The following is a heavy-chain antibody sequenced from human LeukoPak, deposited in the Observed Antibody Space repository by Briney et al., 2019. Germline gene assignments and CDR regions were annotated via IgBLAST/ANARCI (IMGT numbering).Heavy chain of an antibody. V-gene: IGHV1-69*04. D-gene: IGHD1-14*01. J-gene: IGHJ4*02. CDR1: GYTFTSYG. CDR2: IIPILGLA. CDR3: APEADVS. Sequence: SVKVSCKASGYTFTSYGISWVRQAPGQGLEWVGRIIPILGLANYAQKFQGRVTITADRSTSTAYMELSSLRSEDTAVYYCAPEADVSWGQGTLVTVSS.